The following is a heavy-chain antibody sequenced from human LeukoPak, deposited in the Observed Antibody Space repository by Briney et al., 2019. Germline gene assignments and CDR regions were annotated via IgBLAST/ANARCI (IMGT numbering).Heavy chain of an antibody. V-gene: IGHV3-11*01. D-gene: IGHD4-17*01. CDR3: ARAGHGVLYWYFDL. Sequence: GGSLRLSCAASGFTFSDYYMSWIRQAPGKGLEWVSYISSSGSTIYYADSVKGRFTISRDNAKNSLCLQMNSLRAEDTAVYYCARAGHGVLYWYFDLWGRGTLVTVSS. CDR1: GFTFSDYY. J-gene: IGHJ2*01. CDR2: ISSSGSTI.